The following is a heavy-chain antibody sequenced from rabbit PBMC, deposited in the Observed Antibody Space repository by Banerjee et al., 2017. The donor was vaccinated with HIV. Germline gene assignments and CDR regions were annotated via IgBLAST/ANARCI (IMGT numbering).Heavy chain of an antibody. V-gene: IGHV1S40*01. D-gene: IGHD4-1*01. J-gene: IGHJ3*01. Sequence: QSLEESGGDLVKPGASLTLTCTASGFSFSSNYYMCWVRQAPGKGLEWITCIYGGYTSTTYYASWVNGRFTISSDNAQSTVDLKMTSLTAADTATYFCARAIVPWLGLTRLDLWGPGTLVTVS. CDR2: IYGGYTSTT. CDR3: ARAIVPWLGLTRLDL. CDR1: GFSFSSNYY.